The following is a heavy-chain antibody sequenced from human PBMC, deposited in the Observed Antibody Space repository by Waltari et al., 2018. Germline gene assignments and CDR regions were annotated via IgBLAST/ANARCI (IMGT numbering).Heavy chain of an antibody. V-gene: IGHV4-39*01. CDR2: IHYSGTT. CDR1: GDSISSTSYV. D-gene: IGHD1-26*01. CDR3: ARKPIFSGAYYYFDF. Sequence: QLQLQESGPGLVRPSETLSLTCSVSGDSISSTSYVWGWVRQPPGKGLELIASIHYSGTTHYDPSLQSRITISVDTSRNQLDLRLNSVAAADTAVYYCARKPIFSGAYYYFDFWGQGTLVTVSS. J-gene: IGHJ4*02.